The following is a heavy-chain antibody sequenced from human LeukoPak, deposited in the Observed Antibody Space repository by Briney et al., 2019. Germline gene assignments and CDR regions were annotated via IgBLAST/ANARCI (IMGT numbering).Heavy chain of an antibody. CDR2: ISSNGGST. J-gene: IGHJ5*02. CDR1: GFTFSDYA. Sequence: GGSLRLSCVASGFTFSDYAMHWVRQAPGKGLEYVSVISSNGGSTYYADSVKGRFTISRDNAKNSLYLQMNSLRDEDTAVYYCARGSLAAAGTRWFDPWGQGTLVTVSS. CDR3: ARGSLAAAGTRWFDP. D-gene: IGHD6-13*01. V-gene: IGHV3-64*02.